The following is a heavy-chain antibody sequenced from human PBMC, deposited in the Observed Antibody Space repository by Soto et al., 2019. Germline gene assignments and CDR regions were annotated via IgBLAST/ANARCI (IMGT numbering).Heavy chain of an antibody. CDR3: ARLTYYDILRDAFDI. CDR2: IFYSGST. V-gene: IGHV4-39*07. CDR1: GGSISSSIYY. J-gene: IGHJ3*02. Sequence: SETLSLTCTVSGGSISSSIYYGGWIRPPPGKGLEWIGRIFYSGSTYYNPSLKSRVTISVDKSKNQFSLKLSSVTAADTAVYYCARLTYYDILRDAFDIWGQGTIVTVSS. D-gene: IGHD3-9*01.